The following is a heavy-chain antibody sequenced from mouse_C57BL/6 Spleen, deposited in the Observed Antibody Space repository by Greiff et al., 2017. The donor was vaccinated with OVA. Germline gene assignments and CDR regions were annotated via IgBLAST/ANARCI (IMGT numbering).Heavy chain of an antibody. J-gene: IGHJ4*01. CDR2: IDPSDSYT. CDR3: ATTVVATNGAMDY. D-gene: IGHD1-1*01. CDR1: GYTFTSYW. Sequence: QVQLQQPGAELVMPGASVKLSCKASGYTFTSYWMHWVKQRPGQGLEWIGEIDPSDSYTNYNQKFKGKSTLTVDKSSSTAYMPLSSLTSEDSAVYYCATTVVATNGAMDYWGQGTSVTVSS. V-gene: IGHV1-69*01.